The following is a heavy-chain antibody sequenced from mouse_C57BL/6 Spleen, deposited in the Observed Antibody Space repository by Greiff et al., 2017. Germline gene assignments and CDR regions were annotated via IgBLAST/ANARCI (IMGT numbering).Heavy chain of an antibody. CDR3: ARGSSYWYFDV. V-gene: IGHV1-61*01. J-gene: IGHJ1*03. CDR1: GYTFTSYW. Sequence: QVQLKQPGAELVRPGSSVKLSCKASGYTFTSYWMDWVKQRPGQGLEWIGNIYPSDSETHYNQKFKDKATLTVDKSSSTAYMQLSSLTSEDSAVYYCARGSSYWYFDVWGTGTTVTVSS. D-gene: IGHD1-1*01. CDR2: IYPSDSET.